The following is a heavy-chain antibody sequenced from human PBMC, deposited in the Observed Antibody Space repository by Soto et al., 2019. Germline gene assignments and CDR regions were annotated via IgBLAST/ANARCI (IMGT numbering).Heavy chain of an antibody. V-gene: IGHV1-69*13. D-gene: IGHD3-3*01. CDR3: ATLLSGVVPTALDY. CDR1: GGTFSSYA. J-gene: IGHJ4*02. Sequence: SVKVSFKASGGTFSSYAISWLRQAPGQGLEWMGGIIPIFGTANYAQKFQGRVTITADESTSTAYMELSSLRSEDTAVYYCATLLSGVVPTALDYWGQGTLVTVSS. CDR2: IIPIFGTA.